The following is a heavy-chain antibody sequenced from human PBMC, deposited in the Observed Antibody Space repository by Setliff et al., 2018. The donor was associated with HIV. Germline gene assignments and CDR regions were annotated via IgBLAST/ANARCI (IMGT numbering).Heavy chain of an antibody. J-gene: IGHJ4*02. D-gene: IGHD3-10*01. CDR3: ASVLRYYGSGSYPFGY. Sequence: GGSLRLSCAASGFTFSMYWMSWVRQAPGKGLEWVANIKQDGSEKYYVDSVKGRFTISRDNAKNSLYLQMNSLRAEDTAVYYCASVLRYYGSGSYPFGYWGQGTLVTVSS. CDR2: IKQDGSEK. CDR1: GFTFSMYW. V-gene: IGHV3-7*01.